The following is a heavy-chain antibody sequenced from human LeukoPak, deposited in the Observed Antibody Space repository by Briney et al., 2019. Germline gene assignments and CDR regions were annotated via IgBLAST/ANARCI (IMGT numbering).Heavy chain of an antibody. D-gene: IGHD5-24*01. V-gene: IGHV6-1*01. J-gene: IGHJ4*02. CDR2: TYYRSKWKN. Sequence: SQTLSLTCAVSGYSLSSNSAAWHGLRQSPSRGLEWLGRTYYRSKWKNDYAVSVKSLITINPDTYKNQFYMKGKSVAAEDTDVCFCVRDDKDGYIDYWGQGTLVTVSS. CDR1: GYSLSSNSAA. CDR3: VRDDKDGYIDY.